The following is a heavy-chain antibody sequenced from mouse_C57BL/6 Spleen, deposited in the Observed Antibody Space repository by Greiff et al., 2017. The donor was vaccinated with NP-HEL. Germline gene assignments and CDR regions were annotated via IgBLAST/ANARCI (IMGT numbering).Heavy chain of an antibody. V-gene: IGHV5-16*01. CDR3: ARDNYGSSGGFAY. CDR1: GFTFSDYY. J-gene: IGHJ3*01. CDR2: INYDGSST. Sequence: EVKLVESEGGLVQPGSSMKLSCTASGFTFSDYYMAWVRQVPEKGLEWVANINYDGSSTYYLDSLKSRFIISRDNAKNILYLQMSSLKSEDTATYYCARDNYGSSGGFAYWGQGTLVTVSA. D-gene: IGHD1-1*01.